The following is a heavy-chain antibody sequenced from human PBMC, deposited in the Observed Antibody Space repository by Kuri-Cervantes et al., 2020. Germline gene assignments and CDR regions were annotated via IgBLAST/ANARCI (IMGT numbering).Heavy chain of an antibody. CDR2: ISYDGSNK. D-gene: IGHD3-22*01. CDR1: GFTFSSYA. J-gene: IGHJ4*02. CDR3: ARVPLLTYYYDSSGRRGGPIEDY. V-gene: IGHV3-30*14. Sequence: GGSLRLSCAASGFTFSSYAMHWVRQAPGKGLEWVAVISYDGSNKYYADSVKGRFTISRDNSKNTLYLQMNSLRAEDTAVYYCARVPLLTYYYDSSGRRGGPIEDYWGQGTRVTVSS.